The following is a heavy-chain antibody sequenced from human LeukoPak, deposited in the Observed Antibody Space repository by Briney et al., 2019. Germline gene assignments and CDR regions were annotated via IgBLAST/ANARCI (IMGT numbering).Heavy chain of an antibody. CDR1: GGSISSHY. V-gene: IGHV4-59*11. D-gene: IGHD2-8*01. Sequence: SETLSLTCTVSGGSISSHYWSWIRQPPGKGLEWIGYISYSGSTNYNPSFKSRVAISVDRSKNQFSLRLSSVAAADTAVYYCARGGASNGVDYWGQGTLVTVSS. CDR3: ARGGASNGVDY. J-gene: IGHJ4*02. CDR2: ISYSGST.